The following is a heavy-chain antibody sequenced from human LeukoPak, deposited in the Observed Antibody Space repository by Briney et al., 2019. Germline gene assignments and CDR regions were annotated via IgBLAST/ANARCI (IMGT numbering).Heavy chain of an antibody. Sequence: SGGSLRLSCAASGFTFSSYGMHWVRQAPGKGLEWVAVIWYDGSNKYYADSVKGRFTISRDNSKNTLHLQMNSLRAEDTAVYYCARDNPGGGFDPWGQGTLVTVSS. CDR3: ARDNPGGGFDP. CDR1: GFTFSSYG. V-gene: IGHV3-33*01. J-gene: IGHJ5*02. D-gene: IGHD1-1*01. CDR2: IWYDGSNK.